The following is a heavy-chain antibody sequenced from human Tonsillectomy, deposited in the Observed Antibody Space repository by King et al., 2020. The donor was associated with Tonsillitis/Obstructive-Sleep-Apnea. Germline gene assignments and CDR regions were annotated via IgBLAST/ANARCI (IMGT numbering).Heavy chain of an antibody. CDR3: ARDLSVAGYDY. V-gene: IGHV3-21*01. J-gene: IGHJ4*02. D-gene: IGHD6-19*01. Sequence: VQLVESGGGLLKPGGSLRLSCAASGFTFSSFSMNWVRQAPGKGLEWVSSISTSSSYIYYADSVRGRFTISRDNAKNSLYLQMNSLRAEDTAVYYCARDLSVAGYDYWGQGTLVTVSS. CDR1: GFTFSSFS. CDR2: ISTSSSYI.